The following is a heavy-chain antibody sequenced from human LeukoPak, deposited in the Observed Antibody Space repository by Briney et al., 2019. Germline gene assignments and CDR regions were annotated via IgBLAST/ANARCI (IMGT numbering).Heavy chain of an antibody. J-gene: IGHJ6*02. Sequence: SETLSLTCTVSGYSISCGYYWGWIRQPPGKGLEWIGSIYHSGSTYYNPSLKSRVTISVDTSKNQFSLKLSSVTAADTAVYYCASVPAAPWYGMDVWSQGTTVTVSS. V-gene: IGHV4-38-2*02. CDR1: GYSISCGYY. D-gene: IGHD2-2*01. CDR3: ASVPAAPWYGMDV. CDR2: IYHSGST.